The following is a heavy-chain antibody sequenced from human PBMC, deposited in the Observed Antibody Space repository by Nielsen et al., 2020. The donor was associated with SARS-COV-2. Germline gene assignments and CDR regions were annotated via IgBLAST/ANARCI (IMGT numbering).Heavy chain of an antibody. J-gene: IGHJ6*02. CDR1: GYTFTSYG. CDR3: ARVKEFHYYYYGMDV. CDR2: ISAYNGNT. D-gene: IGHD3-10*01. V-gene: IGHV1-18*01. Sequence: ASVKVSCKASGYTFTSYGISWVRQAPGQGLEWMGWISAYNGNTNYAQKLQGRVTMTTDTSTSTAYMELSSLRSEDTAVYYCARVKEFHYYYYGMDVWGQGTTVTVSS.